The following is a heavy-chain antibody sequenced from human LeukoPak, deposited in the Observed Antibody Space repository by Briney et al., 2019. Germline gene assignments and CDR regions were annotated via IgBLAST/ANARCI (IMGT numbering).Heavy chain of an antibody. V-gene: IGHV3-53*01. D-gene: IGHD3-9*01. CDR3: ATSSDLVSHLS. Sequence: GGSLRLSCAASGFTGSNNYVSWVRQAPGMGLEWVSAIHSSGATCYADSVKGRFTISRDNSKNTLYLQMNSLRAEDTAVYYCATSSDLVSHLSWGQGTLVTVSS. CDR2: IHSSGAT. J-gene: IGHJ5*02. CDR1: GFTGSNNY.